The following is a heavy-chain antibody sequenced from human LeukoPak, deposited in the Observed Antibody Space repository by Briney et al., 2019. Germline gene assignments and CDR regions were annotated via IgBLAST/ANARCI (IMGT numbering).Heavy chain of an antibody. J-gene: IGHJ4*02. CDR3: ARDTEEYSSSC. CDR2: ISSSSSYI. CDR1: GFTFSSYR. Sequence: GGSLRLSCAASGFTFSSYRMTWVRQAPGKGLEWVSSISSSSSYIYYADSVKGRFTISRDNAKNSLYLQMNSLRAEDTAVYYCARDTEEYSSSCWGQGTLVTVSS. V-gene: IGHV3-21*01. D-gene: IGHD6-13*01.